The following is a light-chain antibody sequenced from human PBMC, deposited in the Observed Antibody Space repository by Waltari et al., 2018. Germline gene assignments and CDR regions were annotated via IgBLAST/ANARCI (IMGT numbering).Light chain of an antibody. CDR1: QGISSY. CDR2: AAS. J-gene: IGKJ1*01. Sequence: DIQMHQSPCYLSASVGDRVEVTCRARQGISSYLNWYQQKPGKAPKLLIYAASSLQSGVPSRFSGSGSGTDFTLPISSLQPEDFATYYCQQSYMTPRTFGQGTKVEVK. CDR3: QQSYMTPRT. V-gene: IGKV1-39*01.